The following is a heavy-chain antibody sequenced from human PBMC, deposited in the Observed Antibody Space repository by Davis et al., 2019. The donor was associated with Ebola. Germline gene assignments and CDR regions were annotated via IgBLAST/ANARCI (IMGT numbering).Heavy chain of an antibody. CDR2: ISGDGGST. V-gene: IGHV3-43*02. D-gene: IGHD3-3*01. Sequence: GESLKISCAASGFTFDDYAMHWVRQAPGKGLEWVSLISGDGGSTYYADSVKGRFTISRDNSKNSLYLQMNSLRTEDTALYYCAKDQSITIFGVVIMSSGMDVWGQGTTVTVSS. CDR3: AKDQSITIFGVVIMSSGMDV. CDR1: GFTFDDYA. J-gene: IGHJ6*02.